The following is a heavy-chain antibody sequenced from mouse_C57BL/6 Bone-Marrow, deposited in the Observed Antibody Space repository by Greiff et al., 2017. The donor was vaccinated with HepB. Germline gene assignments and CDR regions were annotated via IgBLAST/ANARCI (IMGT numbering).Heavy chain of an antibody. CDR2: IDPENGDT. CDR1: GFNIKDDY. J-gene: IGHJ4*01. D-gene: IGHD1-1*01. Sequence: LVRPGAYVRLSCTASGFNIKDDYMHWVKQRPEQGLEWIGWIDPENGDTEYTSKFQGKATITADTSSNTAYLQLSSLTSEDTAVYYCTTDGSSWGDYWGQGTAVTVSS. CDR3: TTDGSSWGDY. V-gene: IGHV14-4*01.